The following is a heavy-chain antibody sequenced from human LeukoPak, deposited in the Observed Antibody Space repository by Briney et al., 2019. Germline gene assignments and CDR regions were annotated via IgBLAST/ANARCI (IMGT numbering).Heavy chain of an antibody. J-gene: IGHJ4*02. D-gene: IGHD3-10*01. Sequence: GGSLRLSCAASGFTFRNAWMSWVRQSPGKGLEWVGRIKNKIDGETTDSAAPVKGRFTISRDDSKSIAYLQMNSLRAEDTAVYYCARIPSWFGENYFDYWGQGTLVTVSS. CDR2: IKNKIDGETT. CDR1: GFTFRNAW. CDR3: ARIPSWFGENYFDY. V-gene: IGHV3-15*01.